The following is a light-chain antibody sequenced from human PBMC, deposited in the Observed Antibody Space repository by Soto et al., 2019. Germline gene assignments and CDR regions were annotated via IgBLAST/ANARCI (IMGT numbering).Light chain of an antibody. J-gene: IGKJ1*01. V-gene: IGKV1-5*01. CDR2: DAS. Sequence: DIHMTQSPSTLSASVGDRVTITCRASQSISNWLAWYQQQPGKAPKLLIYDASSLESWVPSRFSGSGSGTEFTLRISSLQPDDFATYYCQQYYTSPWTFGQGTKVEIK. CDR1: QSISNW. CDR3: QQYYTSPWT.